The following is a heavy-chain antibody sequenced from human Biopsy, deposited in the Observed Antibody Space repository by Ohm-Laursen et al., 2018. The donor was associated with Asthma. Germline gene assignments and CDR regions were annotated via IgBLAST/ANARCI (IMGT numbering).Heavy chain of an antibody. CDR1: GYTFTGYY. J-gene: IGHJ6*02. CDR2: INPNSGGT. D-gene: IGHD3-10*01. CDR3: AREVLWFGEPTNPGGMDV. Sequence: SVKVSCKASGYTFTGYYMHWVRQAPGQGLEWMGWINPNSGGTNYAQKFQGWVTMTRDTSISTAYMELSRLRSDDTAVYYCAREVLWFGEPTNPGGMDVWGQGTTVTVSS. V-gene: IGHV1-2*04.